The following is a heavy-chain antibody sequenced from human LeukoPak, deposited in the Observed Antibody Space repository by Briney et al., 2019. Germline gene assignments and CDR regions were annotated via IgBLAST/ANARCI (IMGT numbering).Heavy chain of an antibody. CDR3: ARYYCSSTSCYLYYFDY. CDR2: ISAYNGNT. D-gene: IGHD2-2*01. CDR1: GGTFSSYG. Sequence: ASVKVSCKASGGTFSSYGISWVRQAPGQGLEWMGWISAYNGNTNYAQKLQGRVTMTTDTSTSTAYMELRSLRSDDTAVYYCARYYCSSTSCYLYYFDYWGQGTLVTVS. J-gene: IGHJ4*01. V-gene: IGHV1-18*01.